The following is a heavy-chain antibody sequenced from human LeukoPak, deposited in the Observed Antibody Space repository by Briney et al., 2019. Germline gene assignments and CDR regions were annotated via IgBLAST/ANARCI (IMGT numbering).Heavy chain of an antibody. CDR2: ISSSSVYT. J-gene: IGHJ3*02. CDR3: ARDALRDDAFDI. Sequence: GGSLRLSCTASGFTFSSYHMNWVRQAPGKGLEWVSSISSSSVYTHYADSVKGRITISRDNGKNSLYLQMNSLTVEDTALYYCARDALRDDAFDIWGQGTMVTVSS. V-gene: IGHV3-21*04. CDR1: GFTFSSYH.